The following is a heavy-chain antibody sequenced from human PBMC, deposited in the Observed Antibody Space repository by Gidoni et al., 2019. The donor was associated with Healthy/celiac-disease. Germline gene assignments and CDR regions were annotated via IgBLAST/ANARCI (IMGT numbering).Heavy chain of an antibody. V-gene: IGHV3-30*18. CDR3: AKVSRGGYYDRLGSRPIGY. D-gene: IGHD1-26*01. CDR1: GFPFSSYG. CDR2: ISYDGSNK. J-gene: IGHJ4*02. Sequence: QVQLVESGGGVVQPGRSLSLSCAASGFPFSSYGMHWVRQAPGKGLEWVAGISYDGSNKYYADSVKGRFTISRDNSKNTLYLQMNSLRAEDTAVYYCAKVSRGGYYDRLGSRPIGYWGQGTLVTVSS.